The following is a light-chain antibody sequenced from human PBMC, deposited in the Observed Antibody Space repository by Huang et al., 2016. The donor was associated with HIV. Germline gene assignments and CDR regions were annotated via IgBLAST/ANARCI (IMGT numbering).Light chain of an antibody. CDR1: RSLVHSDGNTY. CDR3: MQGTHWPPT. J-gene: IGKJ5*01. V-gene: IGKV2-30*02. Sequence: DVVMIQSPLSLPVIVGQPASFSCGSSRSLVHSDGNTYLNWFYLRPGQSPRRLIYKVSNRDSGVPDRFNGSGSATDFTLKIKRVAAEDVGIYYCMQGTHWPPTFAQGTRLDI. CDR2: KVS.